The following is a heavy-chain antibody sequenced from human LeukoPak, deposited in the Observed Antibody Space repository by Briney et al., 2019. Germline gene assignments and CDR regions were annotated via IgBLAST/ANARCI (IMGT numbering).Heavy chain of an antibody. V-gene: IGHV4-59*01. D-gene: IGHD3-22*01. CDR1: GGSISSYY. CDR3: AREGYDSSGYSTGFDY. Sequence: SETLSLTRTVSGGSISSYYWSWIRQPPGKGLEWIGYIYYSGSTNYNPSLKSRVTISVDTSKNQFSLKLSSVTAADTAVYYCAREGYDSSGYSTGFDYWGQGTLVTVSS. CDR2: IYYSGST. J-gene: IGHJ4*02.